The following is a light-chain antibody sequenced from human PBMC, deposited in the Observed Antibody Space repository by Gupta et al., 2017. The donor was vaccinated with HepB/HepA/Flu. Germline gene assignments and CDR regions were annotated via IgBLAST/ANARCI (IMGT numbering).Light chain of an antibody. CDR1: SSNIGAGYD. CDR3: QSYDGSLSGSV. V-gene: IGLV1-40*01. J-gene: IGLJ3*02. Sequence: QSVVTQPPSVSGATGQRVTISCTGSSSNIGAGYDVHWYQQLPGTAPKLVIYGNNNRPSGVPERFSGPKSGTSASLAITGLQSEDGADYYCQSYDGSLSGSVFGGGTKLTVL. CDR2: GNN.